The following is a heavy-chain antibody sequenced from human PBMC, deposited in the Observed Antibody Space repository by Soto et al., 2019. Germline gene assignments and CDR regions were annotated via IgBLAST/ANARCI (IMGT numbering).Heavy chain of an antibody. CDR1: GGSISSYY. CDR3: ARDPGTSMIENYYNGMDV. D-gene: IGHD3-16*01. V-gene: IGHV4-4*07. Sequence: SETLSLTCTVSGGSISSYYWSWIRQPAGKGLEWIGRIYTSGSTNYNPSLKSRVTMSVDTSKNQFSLNLRSVTAADTAVYYCARDPGTSMIENYYNGMDVWGRATTVTVSS. CDR2: IYTSGST. J-gene: IGHJ6*02.